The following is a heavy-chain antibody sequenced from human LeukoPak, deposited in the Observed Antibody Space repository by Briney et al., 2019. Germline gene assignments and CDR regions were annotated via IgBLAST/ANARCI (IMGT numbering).Heavy chain of an antibody. J-gene: IGHJ4*02. Sequence: GESLKISCKGSGYSFTSYWIGWVRQMPGKGLGWMGIIYPGDSDTRYSPSFQGQVTISADKSISTAYLQWSSLKASDTAMYYCARRYSSSWPPSYFDYWGQGTLVTVSS. D-gene: IGHD6-13*01. CDR2: IYPGDSDT. CDR3: ARRYSSSWPPSYFDY. V-gene: IGHV5-51*01. CDR1: GYSFTSYW.